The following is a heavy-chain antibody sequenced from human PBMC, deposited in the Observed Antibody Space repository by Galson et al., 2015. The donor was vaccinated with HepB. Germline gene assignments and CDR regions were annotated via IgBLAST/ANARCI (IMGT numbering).Heavy chain of an antibody. J-gene: IGHJ3*02. CDR2: ISSSSGYT. D-gene: IGHD3-22*01. Sequence: SLRLSCAASGFTFTDYYMSWIRQAPGRGLEWISYISSSSGYTKYADSVRGWFTISRDNAKNSVYLQMNSLRADDTAVYYCATSYYDSSGYYADAFKIWGQGTMVTVSS. V-gene: IGHV3-11*06. CDR1: GFTFTDYY. CDR3: ATSYYDSSGYYADAFKI.